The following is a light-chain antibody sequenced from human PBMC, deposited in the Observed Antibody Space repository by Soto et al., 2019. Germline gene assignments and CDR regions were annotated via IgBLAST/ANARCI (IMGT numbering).Light chain of an antibody. CDR2: GAS. V-gene: IGKV3-11*01. CDR1: ESVSSD. Sequence: EKVMTRSPATLSLSPGERATLSCRASESVSSDLAWYQQKPGQAPRLLIYGASTRATGIPARFSGSGSGTDFTLTISSLEPEDFAVYHCQQRSSWPSFGQGTRLEIK. J-gene: IGKJ5*01. CDR3: QQRSSWPS.